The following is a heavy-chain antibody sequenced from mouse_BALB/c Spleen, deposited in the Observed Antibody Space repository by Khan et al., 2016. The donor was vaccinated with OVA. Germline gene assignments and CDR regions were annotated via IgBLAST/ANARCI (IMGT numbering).Heavy chain of an antibody. CDR2: IYPGSGNT. V-gene: IGHV1-77*01. Sequence: QVQLKQSGPELVKPGASVKMSCKASGYTFTDYDIRWVKQRTGQGLEWIGEIYPGSGNTYYNEKFKGKATLTADTSSNTAYMQLSSLASEDSAVYFCATIFYGNAYALDYWGQGTAVTVSS. CDR3: ATIFYGNAYALDY. D-gene: IGHD2-1*01. J-gene: IGHJ4*01. CDR1: GYTFTDYD.